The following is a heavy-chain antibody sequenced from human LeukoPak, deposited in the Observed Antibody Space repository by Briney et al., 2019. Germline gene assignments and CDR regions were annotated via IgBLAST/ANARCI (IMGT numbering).Heavy chain of an antibody. J-gene: IGHJ4*02. D-gene: IGHD3-3*01. CDR1: GFTFSSYG. CDR3: AKDPVGYDFWSGVPDY. Sequence: PGGSLRLSCAASGFTFSSYGMHWVRQAPGKGLEGVAFIRYDGSNEYYADSVKGRFTISRDNSKNTLYLQMNSLRAEDTAVYYCAKDPVGYDFWSGVPDYWGQGTLVTVSS. CDR2: IRYDGSNE. V-gene: IGHV3-30*02.